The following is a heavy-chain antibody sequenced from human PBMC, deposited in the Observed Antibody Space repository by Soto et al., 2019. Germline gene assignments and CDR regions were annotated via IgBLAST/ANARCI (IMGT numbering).Heavy chain of an antibody. J-gene: IGHJ6*02. CDR3: AGEPKGGAYDMDV. V-gene: IGHV3-33*01. CDR2: IWSDGSRQ. CDR1: RLTFSIYD. D-gene: IGHD3-16*01. Sequence: QVQLVASGGGVVQPGTSLRLSCAASRLTFSIYDMHWVRQAPGKGLEWVALIWSDGSRQYYGDSVKGRFTISRDNSKATLYLQMNSLRVEDTAVYYCAGEPKGGAYDMDVWGQGTTVTVSS.